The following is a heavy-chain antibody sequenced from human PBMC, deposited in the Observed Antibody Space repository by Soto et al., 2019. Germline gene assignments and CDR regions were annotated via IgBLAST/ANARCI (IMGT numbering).Heavy chain of an antibody. Sequence: QVQLVQSGAEVKKPGSSVKVSCKASGGTFSSYAISWVRQAPGQGLEWMGGIIPISGTANYAQKFQGRVTITADESTSTAYMELSSLRSEDTAVYYFARSQGRSTSLEIYYYYYYGMDVWVQGTTVTVSS. CDR2: IIPISGTA. CDR1: GGTFSSYA. D-gene: IGHD2-2*01. CDR3: ARSQGRSTSLEIYYYYYYGMDV. V-gene: IGHV1-69*01. J-gene: IGHJ6*02.